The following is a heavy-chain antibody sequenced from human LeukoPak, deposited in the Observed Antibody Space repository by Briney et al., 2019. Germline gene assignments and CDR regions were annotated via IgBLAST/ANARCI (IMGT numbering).Heavy chain of an antibody. D-gene: IGHD3-3*01. J-gene: IGHJ4*02. CDR3: ARLGSGSYFDY. Sequence: GGSLRLSCAASGFTFSDYYMSWIRQAPGKGLEWISYISSVGSYTNYADSVKGRFTISRDNAKNSLYLQMNSLRAEDTAVYYCARLGSGSYFDYWGQGTLVTVSP. V-gene: IGHV3-11*06. CDR2: ISSVGSYT. CDR1: GFTFSDYY.